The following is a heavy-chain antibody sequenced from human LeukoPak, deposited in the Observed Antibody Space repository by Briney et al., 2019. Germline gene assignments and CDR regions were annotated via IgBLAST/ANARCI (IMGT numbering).Heavy chain of an antibody. D-gene: IGHD3-10*01. CDR2: IIPILGIA. CDR3: ARESMVRGVTNWFDP. V-gene: IGHV1-69*02. CDR1: GGTFSSYT. Sequence: SVKVSCKASGGTFSSYTISWVRQAPGQGLEWMGRIIPILGIANYAQKFQGRVTITADKSTSTAYMELSSLRSEDTAVYYCARESMVRGVTNWFDPRGQGTLVTVSS. J-gene: IGHJ5*02.